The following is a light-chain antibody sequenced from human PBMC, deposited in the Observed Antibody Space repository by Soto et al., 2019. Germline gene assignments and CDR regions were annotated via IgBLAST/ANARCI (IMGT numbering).Light chain of an antibody. CDR2: GAS. J-gene: IGKJ4*01. Sequence: EIVLTQSPGTLSLSPGERATLSCRASQSVSRSFLAWYQQKPGQAPRLLIYGASSRATGIPDRFSGSGSGTDFTLTISRLEPEDFAAYYCQQGNSFPLTFGGGTKVEIK. V-gene: IGKV3-20*01. CDR3: QQGNSFPLT. CDR1: QSVSRSF.